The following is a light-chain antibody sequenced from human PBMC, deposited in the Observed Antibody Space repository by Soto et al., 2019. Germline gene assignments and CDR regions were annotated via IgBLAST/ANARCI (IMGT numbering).Light chain of an antibody. CDR1: HTVGSY. CDR2: GAS. J-gene: IGKJ1*01. Sequence: EIVLTQSPATLSVSPGERATLSCRASHTVGSYLAWYQQKPGQAPRLLIYGASTRATGIPARFSGSGSGTEFTLTISSLQSEDFAVYYCHQYDSWPPWTFGQGTKVDIK. V-gene: IGKV3-15*01. CDR3: HQYDSWPPWT.